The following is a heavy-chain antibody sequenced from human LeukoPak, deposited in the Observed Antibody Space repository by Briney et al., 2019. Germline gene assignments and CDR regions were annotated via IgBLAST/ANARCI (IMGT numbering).Heavy chain of an antibody. CDR2: IYFSGST. Sequence: SETLSLTCTVSGGSLSPYFWSWIRQTPGKGLEWIGYIYFSGSTNYNPPLKSRVTMSVDTSKNQFSLRLSSVTAADTAVYYCARRQIYFDSWGQGTLVTVSS. J-gene: IGHJ4*02. CDR1: GGSLSPYF. V-gene: IGHV4-59*08. CDR3: ARRQIYFDS.